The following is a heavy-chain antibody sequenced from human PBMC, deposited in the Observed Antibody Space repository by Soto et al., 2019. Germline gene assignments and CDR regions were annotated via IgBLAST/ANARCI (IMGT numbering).Heavy chain of an antibody. J-gene: IGHJ6*03. Sequence: ASVKVSCKASGYTFTSYGISWVRQAPGQGLEWMGWISAYNGNTNYAQKLQGRVTMTTDTSTSTAYMELRSLRSDDTAVYYCARKKTGQSFYYYYMDVWGKGTTVTVSS. CDR2: ISAYNGNT. CDR3: ARKKTGQSFYYYYMDV. CDR1: GYTFTSYG. V-gene: IGHV1-18*01.